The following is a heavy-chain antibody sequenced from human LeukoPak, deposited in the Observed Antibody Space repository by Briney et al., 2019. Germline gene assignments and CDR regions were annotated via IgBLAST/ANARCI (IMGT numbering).Heavy chain of an antibody. J-gene: IGHJ3*02. CDR2: IYYSGST. CDR3: ARHGPLAAAGPNYDAFDI. D-gene: IGHD6-13*01. V-gene: IGHV4-59*08. CDR1: GGSISSYY. Sequence: SETLSLTCTVSGGSISSYYWSWIRQPPGKGLEWIGYIYYSGSTNYNPSLKSRVTISVDTSKNQFSLKLSSVPAADTAVYYCARHGPLAAAGPNYDAFDIWGQGTMVTVSS.